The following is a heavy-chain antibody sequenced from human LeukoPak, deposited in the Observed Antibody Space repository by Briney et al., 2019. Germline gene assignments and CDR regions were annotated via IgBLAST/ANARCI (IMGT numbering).Heavy chain of an antibody. Sequence: PSETLSLTCTVSGGSISSNSYYWGWIRQPPGKGLEWIGSIYYSGSTYYNPSLKSRVTISVDTSKNQFSLKLSSVTAADTAVYYCASPIAVAGEVDYWGQGTLVTVSS. D-gene: IGHD6-19*01. J-gene: IGHJ4*02. V-gene: IGHV4-39*01. CDR2: IYYSGST. CDR1: GGSISSNSYY. CDR3: ASPIAVAGEVDY.